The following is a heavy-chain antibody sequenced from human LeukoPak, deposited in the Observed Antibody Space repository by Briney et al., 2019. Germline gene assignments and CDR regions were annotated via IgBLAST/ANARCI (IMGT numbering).Heavy chain of an antibody. D-gene: IGHD6-13*01. Sequence: GASVKVSCKTSGYNFTDYYIHWVRQAPGQGLEWMGWINLNSGGTNYAQKFQGRVTMTRDTSISTAYMEVSRLISDDTAVYYCARDSIAAAGLSFDYWGQGTLVTVSS. CDR1: GYNFTDYY. CDR2: INLNSGGT. CDR3: ARDSIAAAGLSFDY. V-gene: IGHV1-2*02. J-gene: IGHJ4*02.